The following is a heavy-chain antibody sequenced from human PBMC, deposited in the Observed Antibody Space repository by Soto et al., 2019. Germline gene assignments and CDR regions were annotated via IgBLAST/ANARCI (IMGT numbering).Heavy chain of an antibody. J-gene: IGHJ4*02. CDR1: GFTFDDYG. D-gene: IGHD5-12*01. CDR2: INWNGGST. V-gene: IGHV3-20*04. CDR3: ARAAEIVATMPSDY. Sequence: GGSLRLSCAASGFTFDDYGMSWVRQAPGKGLEWVSGINWNGGSTGYAESVKGQFTISRDNAKNSLYLQMNSLRAEDTALYYCARAAEIVATMPSDYWGQGTLVTVSS.